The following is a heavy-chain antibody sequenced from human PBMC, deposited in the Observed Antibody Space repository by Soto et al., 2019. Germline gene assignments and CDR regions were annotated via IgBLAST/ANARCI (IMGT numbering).Heavy chain of an antibody. V-gene: IGHV1-2*02. CDR2: INPKSGDT. Sequence: QVQLVQAGDEVKKSGASLKVSCKASGYTFTGYFIHWVRQAPGQGLEWMGWINPKSGDTNYAQKFQGRVSMTRDTSITTAYMEVSRLKSDDTAVDYCARGSPRMGALPTYWGQGTLVTVSS. CDR1: GYTFTGYF. J-gene: IGHJ4*02. CDR3: ARGSPRMGALPTY. D-gene: IGHD1-26*01.